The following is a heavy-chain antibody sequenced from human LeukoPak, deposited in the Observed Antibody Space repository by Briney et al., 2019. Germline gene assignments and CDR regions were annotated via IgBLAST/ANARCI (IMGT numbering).Heavy chain of an antibody. J-gene: IGHJ5*02. CDR3: ARGMVRGVIADP. V-gene: IGHV4-61*02. CDR1: GGSISSGSYY. D-gene: IGHD3-10*01. CDR2: IYTSGST. Sequence: SQTLSLTCTVSGGSISSGSYYWSWIRQPAGKGLEWIGRIYTSGSTNYNPSLKSRVTISVDPSKNQFSLKLSSVTAADTAVYYCARGMVRGVIADPWGQGTLVTVSS.